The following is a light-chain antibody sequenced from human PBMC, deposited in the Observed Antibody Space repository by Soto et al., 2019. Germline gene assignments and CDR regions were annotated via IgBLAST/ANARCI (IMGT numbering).Light chain of an antibody. Sequence: IQLTQSPSSLSASGGDRVIITCRASQDISNFLAWYQQKPGKAPQLLIYAASTLQTGVPSRFSGGGSGTDFTLTISSLQPEDFATYYCQVVNTYLGWITFGPGTKVDV. J-gene: IGKJ3*01. CDR1: QDISNF. CDR2: AAS. CDR3: QVVNTYLGWIT. V-gene: IGKV1-9*01.